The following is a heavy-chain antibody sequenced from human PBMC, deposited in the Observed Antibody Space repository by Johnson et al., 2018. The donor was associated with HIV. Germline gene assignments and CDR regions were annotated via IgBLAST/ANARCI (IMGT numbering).Heavy chain of an antibody. Sequence: QVQLVESGGGVVQPGRYLRLSCAPSGFTFSSYAMHWVRQAPGKGLEWVAVISYDGSNKYYPDSVKGRFTISRDNFKNTLYLQMDSLRAEDTAVYFCAREMVAAKDAFDIWGQGTMVTVSS. CDR1: GFTFSSYA. CDR3: AREMVAAKDAFDI. CDR2: ISYDGSNK. V-gene: IGHV3-30-3*01. J-gene: IGHJ3*02. D-gene: IGHD2-15*01.